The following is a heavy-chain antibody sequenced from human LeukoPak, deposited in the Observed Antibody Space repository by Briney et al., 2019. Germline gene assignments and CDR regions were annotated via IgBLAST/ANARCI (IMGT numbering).Heavy chain of an antibody. J-gene: IGHJ4*02. Sequence: GGSLRLSCAASGFTFSSYWMHWVRQAPGKGLVWVSRIKTDGSTTNYADSVKGRFTISRDNAKNTLDLQMNSLRAEDTAVYYCASETCSGGSCYHDYWGQGTLVTVSS. CDR1: GFTFSSYW. V-gene: IGHV3-74*01. CDR3: ASETCSGGSCYHDY. D-gene: IGHD2-15*01. CDR2: IKTDGSTT.